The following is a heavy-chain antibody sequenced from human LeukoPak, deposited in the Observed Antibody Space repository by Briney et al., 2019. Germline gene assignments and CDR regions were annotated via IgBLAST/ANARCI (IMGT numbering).Heavy chain of an antibody. J-gene: IGHJ4*02. CDR1: GYTFTSYG. Sequence: GASVKVSCKASGYTFTSYGISWVRQAPGQGLEWMGRIIPILGIANYAQKFQGRVTITADKSTSTAYMELSSLKSEDTAVYYCARVARDDYGDYVLGYWGQGTLVTVSS. CDR3: ARVARDDYGDYVLGY. D-gene: IGHD4-17*01. CDR2: IIPILGIA. V-gene: IGHV1-69*04.